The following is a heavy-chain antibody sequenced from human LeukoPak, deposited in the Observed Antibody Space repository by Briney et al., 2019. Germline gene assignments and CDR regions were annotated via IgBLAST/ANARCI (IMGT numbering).Heavy chain of an antibody. CDR1: GYSFTSYW. Sequence: GESLKISCKGSGYSFTSYWIGWVRQMPGKGLEWMGIIYPGDSDTRYTPSFQGQVTISADKSINTAYLQWSSLKASDTAKYYCARHMLYREGWYRPDYWGQGTLVTISS. D-gene: IGHD6-19*01. V-gene: IGHV5-51*01. J-gene: IGHJ4*02. CDR2: IYPGDSDT. CDR3: ARHMLYREGWYRPDY.